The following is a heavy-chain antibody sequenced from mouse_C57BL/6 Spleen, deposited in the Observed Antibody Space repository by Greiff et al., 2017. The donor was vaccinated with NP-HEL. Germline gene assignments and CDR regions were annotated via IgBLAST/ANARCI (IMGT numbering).Heavy chain of an antibody. Sequence: QVQLQQSGAELVKPGASVKISCKASGYAFSSYWMNWVKQRPGKGLEWIGQIYPGDGDTNYNGKFKGKATLTADKSSSTAYMQLSSLTSEDSAVYFCARSDYDYDGGNYWGQGTTLTVSS. D-gene: IGHD2-4*01. CDR3: ARSDYDYDGGNY. J-gene: IGHJ2*01. CDR1: GYAFSSYW. V-gene: IGHV1-80*01. CDR2: IYPGDGDT.